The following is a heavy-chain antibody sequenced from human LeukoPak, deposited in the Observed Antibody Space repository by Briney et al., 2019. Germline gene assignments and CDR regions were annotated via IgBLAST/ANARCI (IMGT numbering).Heavy chain of an antibody. CDR3: ARPMYYDFWSGSGY. Sequence: GGSLRLSCAASGFTFSSYWMSWVRQAPGKGLEWVANIKQDGSEKYYVDSVKGRFTISRDNAKNSLYLQMNSLRAEDTAVYYCARPMYYDFWSGSGYWGQGTLVTVSS. D-gene: IGHD3-3*01. CDR1: GFTFSSYW. V-gene: IGHV3-7*01. CDR2: IKQDGSEK. J-gene: IGHJ4*02.